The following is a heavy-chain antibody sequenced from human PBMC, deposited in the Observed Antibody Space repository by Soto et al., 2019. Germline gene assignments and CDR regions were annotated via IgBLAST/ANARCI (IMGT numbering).Heavy chain of an antibody. V-gene: IGHV3-48*01. CDR1: GFTFSTYS. CDR2: ISSGGGTI. J-gene: IGHJ4*02. D-gene: IGHD2-8*02. Sequence: EVQLVESGGGLVQPGGSPRLSCAASGFTFSTYSMNWVRQAPGRGLEWVSYISSGGGTIYYADSVKGRFTISRDNAKNSLYLQINSLRAEDTAVYYCARLYCTGGACPSEYWGQGTLVTVSS. CDR3: ARLYCTGGACPSEY.